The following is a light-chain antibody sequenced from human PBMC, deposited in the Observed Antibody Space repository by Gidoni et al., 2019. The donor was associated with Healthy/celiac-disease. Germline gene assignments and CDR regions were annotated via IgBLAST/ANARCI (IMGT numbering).Light chain of an antibody. V-gene: IGKV1-39*01. CDR1: QSISSY. CDR2: AAS. J-gene: IGKJ3*01. Sequence: DLQMTQSPSSLSASVGARVTITCRASQSISSYLNWYQQKPGKAPKLLIYAASSLQSGVPSRFSGSGSGTDFTLTISSLQPEDFVTYYCQQSYSTPVTFGPGTKVDIK. CDR3: QQSYSTPVT.